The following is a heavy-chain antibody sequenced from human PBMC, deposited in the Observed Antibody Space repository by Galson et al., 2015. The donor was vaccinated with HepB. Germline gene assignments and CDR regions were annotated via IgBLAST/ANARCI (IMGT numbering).Heavy chain of an antibody. CDR2: ISAYNGNT. D-gene: IGHD2-21*02. V-gene: IGHV1-18*04. Sequence: SVKVSCKASGYTFTSYGISWVRQAPGQGLEWMGWISAYNGNTNYAQKLQGRVTMTTDTSTSTAYMELRSLRSDDTAVCYCARDPPVVVTAEDAFDIWGQGTMVTVSS. J-gene: IGHJ3*02. CDR1: GYTFTSYG. CDR3: ARDPPVVVTAEDAFDI.